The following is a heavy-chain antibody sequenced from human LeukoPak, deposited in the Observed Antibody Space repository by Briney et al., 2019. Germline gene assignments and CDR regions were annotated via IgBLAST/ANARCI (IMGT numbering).Heavy chain of an antibody. Sequence: SQTLPLTCSVSGVFISDGDYYWDWIRQPPGKGLEWIGNIYYSGSTNYNPSLKSRVTMSVDTSKNQFSLEVKFMTAADTAFYYCAKDISGDIEVAVPEYWGQGTLVTVSS. D-gene: IGHD6-19*01. CDR3: AKDISGDIEVAVPEY. CDR2: IYYSGST. V-gene: IGHV4-30-4*08. CDR1: GVFISDGDYY. J-gene: IGHJ4*02.